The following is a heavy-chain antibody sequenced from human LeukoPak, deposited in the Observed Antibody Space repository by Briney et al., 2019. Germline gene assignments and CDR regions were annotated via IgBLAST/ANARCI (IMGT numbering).Heavy chain of an antibody. CDR1: GGSISSYY. Sequence: SETLSLTCTVSGGSISSYYWSWIRQPPGKGLEWIGYIYYSRSTNYNPSLKSRVTISVDTSKNQFSLKLSSVTAADTAVYYCARIGTYYDTLTGQHYYYGMDVWGKGTTVTVSS. CDR2: IYYSRST. D-gene: IGHD3-9*01. CDR3: ARIGTYYDTLTGQHYYYGMDV. J-gene: IGHJ6*04. V-gene: IGHV4-59*01.